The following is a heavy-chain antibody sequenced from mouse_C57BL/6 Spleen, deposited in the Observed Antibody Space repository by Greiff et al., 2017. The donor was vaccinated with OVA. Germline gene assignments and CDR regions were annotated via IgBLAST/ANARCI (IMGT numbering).Heavy chain of an antibody. V-gene: IGHV1-53*01. CDR1: GYTFTSYW. CDR2: INPSNGGT. D-gene: IGHD1-1*01. J-gene: IGHJ4*01. Sequence: QVQLKQPGTELVKPGASVKLSCKASGYTFTSYWMHWVKQRPGQGLEWIGNINPSNGGTNYNEKFKSKATLTVDKSSSTSYMQLSSLTSEDSAVYYCARSGLLRYYYAMDYWGQGTSVTVSS. CDR3: ARSGLLRYYYAMDY.